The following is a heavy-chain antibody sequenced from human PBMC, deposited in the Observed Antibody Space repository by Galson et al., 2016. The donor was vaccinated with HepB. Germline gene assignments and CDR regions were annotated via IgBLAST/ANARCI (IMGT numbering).Heavy chain of an antibody. CDR2: ISGSGAST. J-gene: IGHJ3*01. CDR1: EFTFSTYA. Sequence: SLRLSCAASEFTFSTYAIHWVRQAPGRGLEWVSGISGSGASTTYADSVKGRFNISKDNAKNSLYLRMNSLRADDTAVYYCARDPMRFAFDLWGQGTMVTVSS. V-gene: IGHV3-48*03. CDR3: ARDPMRFAFDL.